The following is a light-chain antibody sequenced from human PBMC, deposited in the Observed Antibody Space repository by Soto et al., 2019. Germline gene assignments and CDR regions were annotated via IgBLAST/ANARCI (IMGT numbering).Light chain of an antibody. J-gene: IGKJ1*01. CDR3: QQYNDWPPERT. V-gene: IGKV3-15*01. CDR2: GAS. Sequence: EVVMTQSPVTLSVSPGERATLSCRASQSIGTNLAWYQQKPGQAPRLLIYGASTRATGVPARFSGSGSGTEFPLTISSLQSEDFAVYYCQQYNDWPPERTFGQGTKVDIK. CDR1: QSIGTN.